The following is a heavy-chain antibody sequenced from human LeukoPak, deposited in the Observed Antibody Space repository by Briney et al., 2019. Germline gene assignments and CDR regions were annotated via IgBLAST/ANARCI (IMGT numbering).Heavy chain of an antibody. D-gene: IGHD2-2*01. Sequence: SVKVSCKASGGTFSSYAISWVRQAPGQGLEWMGGIIPIFGTANYAQKFQGRVTITTDESTSTAYMELSSLRSEDTAVYYCASRWGYCSSTSCPLYYYCMDVWGKGTTVTVSS. J-gene: IGHJ6*03. CDR2: IIPIFGTA. CDR1: GGTFSSYA. V-gene: IGHV1-69*05. CDR3: ASRWGYCSSTSCPLYYYCMDV.